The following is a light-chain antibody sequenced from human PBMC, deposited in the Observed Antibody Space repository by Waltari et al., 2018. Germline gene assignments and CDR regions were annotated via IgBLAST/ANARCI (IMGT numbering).Light chain of an antibody. CDR1: SSDVGGFNS. CDR2: DVN. V-gene: IGLV2-14*01. CDR3: NSFTCASTWV. Sequence: QSALTQPPSVSGSPGQSVTISCTGTSSDVGGFNSVSWYQQHPGKAPTLMIFDVNDPPPPVSIPFPCSKSGYGASLTMSVFQPEDEAEYYCNSFTCASTWVFGGGTKLTVL. J-gene: IGLJ3*02.